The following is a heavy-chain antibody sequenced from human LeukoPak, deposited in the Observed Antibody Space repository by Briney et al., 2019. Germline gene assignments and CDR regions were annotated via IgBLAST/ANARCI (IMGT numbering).Heavy chain of an antibody. D-gene: IGHD3-22*01. CDR1: GFTLSNYA. J-gene: IGHJ4*02. CDR2: ISSNGGST. CDR3: ARDIYYDSSGYYGSVY. V-gene: IGHV3-64*01. Sequence: GGSLRLSCAVSGFTLSNYAMHWVRQAPGKGLEYVSTISSNGGSTYYANSVKGRFTVSRDNSKNSLYLQMNSLRAEDTAVYYCARDIYYDSSGYYGSVYWGQGTLVTVSS.